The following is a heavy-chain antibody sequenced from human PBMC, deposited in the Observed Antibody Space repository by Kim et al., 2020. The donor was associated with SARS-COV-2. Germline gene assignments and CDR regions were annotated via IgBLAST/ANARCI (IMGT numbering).Heavy chain of an antibody. D-gene: IGHD4-4*01. CDR3: ARSNKGFDY. J-gene: IGHJ4*02. V-gene: IGHV3-48*01. Sequence: ADSVKGRFTISRDNVKNSLYLQMDSLRAEDTAVYFCARSNKGFDYCGQGTLVTVSS.